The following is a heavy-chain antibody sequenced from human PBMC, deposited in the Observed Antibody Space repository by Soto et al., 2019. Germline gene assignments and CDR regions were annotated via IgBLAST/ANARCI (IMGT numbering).Heavy chain of an antibody. CDR3: ARYSSASCHPAYCFDY. J-gene: IGHJ4*02. D-gene: IGHD2-2*01. Sequence: PSETLSLTCTVSGGSFKSGSYSWSWIRQSPGKELEWIGFIFHNGRSLDYNPSFKSRATISIDTSTNQFSLKLNSVTAADTAIYYCARYSSASCHPAYCFDYWGQGTPVTVSS. CDR1: GGSFKSGSYS. V-gene: IGHV4-61*01. CDR2: IFHNGRS.